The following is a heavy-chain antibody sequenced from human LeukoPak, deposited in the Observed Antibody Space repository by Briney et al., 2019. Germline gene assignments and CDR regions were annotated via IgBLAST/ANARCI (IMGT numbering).Heavy chain of an antibody. CDR2: VHHTGSA. Sequence: PSETLSLTCAVYGGSFSGYYWSWIRQSPGKGLEWIGEVHHTGSANYNPSLRSRVTISVDTSKKQFSLRVYSVTAADTAVYYCARVPSRVFGLVTHPFDYWGQGTLVTVSS. CDR1: GGSFSGYY. D-gene: IGHD3/OR15-3a*01. J-gene: IGHJ4*02. V-gene: IGHV4-34*01. CDR3: ARVPSRVFGLVTHPFDY.